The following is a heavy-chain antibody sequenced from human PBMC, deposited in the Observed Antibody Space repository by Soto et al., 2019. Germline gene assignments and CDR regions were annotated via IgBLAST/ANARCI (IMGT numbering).Heavy chain of an antibody. CDR1: GFSLSTSGVG. V-gene: IGHV2-5*01. CDR3: ARGPRIRITGTEDGLDY. CDR2: IYWNDDK. J-gene: IGHJ4*02. Sequence: QITLKESGPTLVKPTQTLTLTCSFSGFSLSTSGVGVGWIRQPPGTPLEWLALIYWNDDKRYSPSLKSRVTITTDTSKNQLVLTMTSMDPVDTATYYCARGPRIRITGTEDGLDYWGQGTLVTVSS. D-gene: IGHD1-20*01.